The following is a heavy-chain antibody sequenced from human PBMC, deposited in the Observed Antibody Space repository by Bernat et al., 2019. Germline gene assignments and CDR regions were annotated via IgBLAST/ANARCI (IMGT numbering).Heavy chain of an antibody. D-gene: IGHD3-22*01. CDR1: GGSISSYY. J-gene: IGHJ3*02. CDR2: IYYSGST. Sequence: QVQLQESGPGLVKPSETLSLTCTVSGGSISSYYWSWIRQPPGKGLEWIGYIYYSGSTYYNPSLKSRVTISVDTSKNQFSLKLSSVTAADTAVYYCARARRDRDSSGYYPPGAFDIWGQGTMVTVSS. V-gene: IGHV4-59*12. CDR3: ARARRDRDSSGYYPPGAFDI.